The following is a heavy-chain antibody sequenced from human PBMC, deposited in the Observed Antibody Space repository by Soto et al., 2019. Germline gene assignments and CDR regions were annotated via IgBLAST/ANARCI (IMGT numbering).Heavy chain of an antibody. J-gene: IGHJ4*02. CDR2: ISSSGSTT. CDR3: AREVLRYFDWP. D-gene: IGHD3-9*01. V-gene: IGHV3-48*01. Sequence: GGSLRLSCAASGFTFSAYSMNWVRQAQGKGLEGVSYISSSGSTTYYADCVKGRFTIYRDNAKRSLYLQMNSLRAEDTAVYYCAREVLRYFDWPWGQGTLVTVSS. CDR1: GFTFSAYS.